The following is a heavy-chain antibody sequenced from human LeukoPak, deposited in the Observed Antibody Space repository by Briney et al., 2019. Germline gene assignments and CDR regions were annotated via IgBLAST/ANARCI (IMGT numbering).Heavy chain of an antibody. CDR3: ARAFPSRITMIVVVTPHYFDH. Sequence: SETLSLTCTVSGYSISSGYYWGWIRQPPGKGLEWIGSIYHSGSTYYNPSLKSRVTISVDTSKNQFSLKLSSVTAADTAVYYCARAFPSRITMIVVVTPHYFDHWGQGTLVTVSS. D-gene: IGHD3-22*01. CDR2: IYHSGST. J-gene: IGHJ4*02. CDR1: GYSISSGYY. V-gene: IGHV4-38-2*02.